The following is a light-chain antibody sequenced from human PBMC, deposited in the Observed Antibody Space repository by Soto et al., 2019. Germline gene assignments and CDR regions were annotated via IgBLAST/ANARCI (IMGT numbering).Light chain of an antibody. CDR1: QSVSSY. CDR2: KAS. Sequence: DIQMTQSPSTLPASVGDRVTITCRARQSVSSYLAWYQQKPGKAPRLLIYKASSLESGVPSRFSGSGSGTEFTLTISSLQPDDFATYYCQQYQSYWTFGQGTRVEIK. J-gene: IGKJ1*01. CDR3: QQYQSYWT. V-gene: IGKV1-5*03.